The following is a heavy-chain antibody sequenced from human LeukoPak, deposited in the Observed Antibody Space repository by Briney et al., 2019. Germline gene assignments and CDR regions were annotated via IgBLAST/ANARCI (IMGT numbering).Heavy chain of an antibody. CDR3: AREEGSSVFFDY. J-gene: IGHJ4*02. CDR1: GGSISSGGYY. V-gene: IGHV4-31*03. CDR2: IYYSGST. Sequence: PSQTPSLTCTVSGGSISSGGYYWSWIRQHPGKGLEWIGYIYYSGSTYYNPSLKSRVTISVDTSKNQFSLKLSSVTAADTAVYYCAREEGSSVFFDYWGQGTLVTVSS. D-gene: IGHD6-6*01.